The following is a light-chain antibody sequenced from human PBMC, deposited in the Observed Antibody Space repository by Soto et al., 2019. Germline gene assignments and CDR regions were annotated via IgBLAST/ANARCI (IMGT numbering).Light chain of an antibody. CDR2: EGS. J-gene: IGLJ3*02. V-gene: IGLV2-23*01. CDR1: SSDVGSYNL. CDR3: CSYAGSSTPNWV. Sequence: QSALTQAASVSGSPRQSITISCTGTSSDVGSYNLVSWYQQHPGKAPKLMIYEGSKRPSGVSNRFSGSKSGNTASLTISGLQAEDEADYYCCSYAGSSTPNWVFGGGTKLTVL.